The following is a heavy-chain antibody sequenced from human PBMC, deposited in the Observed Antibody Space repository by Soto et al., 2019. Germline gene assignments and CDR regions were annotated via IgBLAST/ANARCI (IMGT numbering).Heavy chain of an antibody. J-gene: IGHJ6*02. CDR3: AGPVTDYYYGMDL. CDR2: ISSSSSTI. Sequence: EVQLVESGGGLVQPGGSLRLSCAASGFTFSSYSMNWVRQAPGKGLEWVSYISSSSSTIYYADSVKGRFTISRDNAKNSLYLQMNSLRDEDTAVYYCAGPVTDYYYGMDLWGQGTTDTVSS. V-gene: IGHV3-48*02. CDR1: GFTFSSYS.